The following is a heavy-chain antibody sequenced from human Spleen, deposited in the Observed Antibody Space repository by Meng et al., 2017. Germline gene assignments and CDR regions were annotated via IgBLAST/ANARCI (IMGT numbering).Heavy chain of an antibody. J-gene: IGHJ4*02. CDR1: GFTFSNAW. D-gene: IGHD6-6*01. Sequence: GESLKISCAASGFTFSNAWMSWVRQAPGKGLEWVSVIYSGGNTYYADSVKGRFTISRDNSKNTLYLQMNSLRVEETAVYYCTRTRYSTSPSDYWGQGTLVTVSS. CDR2: IYSGGNT. CDR3: TRTRYSTSPSDY. V-gene: IGHV3-66*01.